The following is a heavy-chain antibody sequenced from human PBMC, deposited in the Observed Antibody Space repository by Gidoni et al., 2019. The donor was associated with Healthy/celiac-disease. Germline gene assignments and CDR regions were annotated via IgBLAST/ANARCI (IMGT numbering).Heavy chain of an antibody. V-gene: IGHV3-9*01. D-gene: IGHD3-3*01. CDR3: AKDMYYDFWSASLGYYYGMDV. CDR2: IRWNSGSI. Sequence: EVQLVESGGGLVQPGRSLRLSCAASGFTFDDYAMHWVRQAPGKGLEWVSGIRWNSGSIGYADSVKGRFTISRDNAKNSLYLQMNSLRAEDTALYYCAKDMYYDFWSASLGYYYGMDVWGQGTTVTVSS. CDR1: GFTFDDYA. J-gene: IGHJ6*02.